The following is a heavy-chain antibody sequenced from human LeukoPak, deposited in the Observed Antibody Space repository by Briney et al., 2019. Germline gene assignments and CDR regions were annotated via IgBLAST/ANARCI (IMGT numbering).Heavy chain of an antibody. CDR1: GFTFSSYA. V-gene: IGHV3-30*04. J-gene: IGHJ6*03. D-gene: IGHD2-2*01. CDR3: ARVDYRIVPAAPYYYYYYYMDV. CDR2: ISYDGSNK. Sequence: GGSLRLSCAASGFTFSSYAMHWVRQAPGKGLEWVAVISYDGSNKYYADSVKGRFTISRDNSKNTLYLQMNSLRAEDTAVYYCARVDYRIVPAAPYYYYYYYMDVWGKGTTVTISS.